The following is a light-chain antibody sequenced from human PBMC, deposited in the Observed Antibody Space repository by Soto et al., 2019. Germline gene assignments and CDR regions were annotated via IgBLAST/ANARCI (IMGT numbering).Light chain of an antibody. V-gene: IGKV3-11*01. J-gene: IGKJ1*01. CDR1: ESVSRN. CDR2: DAS. CDR3: QQRSNWPSGT. Sequence: EVVMTQSPATLSVTPGERATLSCRASESVSRNLAWYQQKPGQAPRLLIYDASNRATGIPARFSGSGSGTDFTLTISSLEPEDFAVYYCQQRSNWPSGTFGQGTKVDIK.